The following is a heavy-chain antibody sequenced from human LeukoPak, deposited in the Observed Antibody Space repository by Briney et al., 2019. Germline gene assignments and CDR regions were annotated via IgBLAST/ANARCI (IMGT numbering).Heavy chain of an antibody. V-gene: IGHV4-59*11. CDR3: ARGINDFWSGYYLGYYMDV. D-gene: IGHD3-3*01. J-gene: IGHJ6*03. CDR2: IYYSGST. Sequence: SETLSLTCTVSGGSISSHYWSWIRQPPGKGLEWIGYIYYSGSTNYNPSLKSRVTISVDTSKNQFSLKLSSVTAADTAVYYCARGINDFWSGYYLGYYMDVWGKGTTVTVSS. CDR1: GGSISSHY.